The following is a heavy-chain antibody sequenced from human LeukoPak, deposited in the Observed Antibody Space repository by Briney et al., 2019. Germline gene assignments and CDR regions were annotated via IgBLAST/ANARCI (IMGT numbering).Heavy chain of an antibody. D-gene: IGHD2-15*01. CDR2: INHSGST. J-gene: IGHJ4*02. V-gene: IGHV4-34*01. Sequence: SSETLSLTCAVYGGSFSGYYWSWIRQPPGKGLEWIGEINHSGSTNYNPSLKSRVTISVDTSKNQFSLKLSSVTAADTAVYYCARGLGLLDWGQGTLVTVSS. CDR1: GGSFSGYY. CDR3: ARGLGLLD.